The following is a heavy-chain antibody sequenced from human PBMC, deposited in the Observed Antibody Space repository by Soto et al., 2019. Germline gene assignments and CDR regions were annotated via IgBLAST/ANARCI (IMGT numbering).Heavy chain of an antibody. CDR1: GGTFSSYT. Sequence: SVKVSCKASGGTFSSYTISWVRQAPGQGLEWMGRIIPILGIANYTQKFQGRVTITADKSTSTAYMELSSLRSEDTAVYYCARVMDYGGVDYWGQGTLVTVSS. D-gene: IGHD4-17*01. V-gene: IGHV1-69*02. CDR2: IIPILGIA. CDR3: ARVMDYGGVDY. J-gene: IGHJ4*02.